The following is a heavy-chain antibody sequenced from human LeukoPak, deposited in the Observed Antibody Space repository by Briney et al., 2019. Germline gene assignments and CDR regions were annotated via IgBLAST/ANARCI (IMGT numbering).Heavy chain of an antibody. J-gene: IGHJ4*02. CDR3: ARGGAPHSKNLDY. CDR1: GGSISSYY. Sequence: SETLSLTCTVPGGSISSYYWSWIRQPPGKGLEWIGYIYYSGSTNYNPSLKSRVTISVDTSKNQFSLKLSSVTAADTAVYYCARGGAPHSKNLDYWGQGTLVTVSS. V-gene: IGHV4-59*01. CDR2: IYYSGST. D-gene: IGHD3-16*01.